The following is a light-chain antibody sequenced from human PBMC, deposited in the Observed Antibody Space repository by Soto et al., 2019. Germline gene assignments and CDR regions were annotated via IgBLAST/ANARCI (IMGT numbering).Light chain of an antibody. J-gene: IGKJ1*01. CDR2: QTS. CDR3: HQRQSWPRK. V-gene: IGKV3-11*01. CDR1: QYINTR. Sequence: EIVLTHSPATLSSFPFYIVTLSFSASQYINTRLAWYQHRPGQAPRLLIYQTSIRAAGIPARFSASGTGTDFTLTISDVQPEDFAVYYCHQRQSWPRKFGQGTKVDIK.